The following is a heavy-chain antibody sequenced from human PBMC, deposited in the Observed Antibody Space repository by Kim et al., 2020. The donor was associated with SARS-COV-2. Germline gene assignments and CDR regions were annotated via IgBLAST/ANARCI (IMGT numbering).Heavy chain of an antibody. CDR3: TNTGVRAFDI. CDR2: ISSNGGST. V-gene: IGHV3-64D*06. J-gene: IGHJ3*02. D-gene: IGHD7-27*01. Sequence: GGSLRLSCSASGFTFSSYAMHWVRQAPGKGLEYVSAISSNGGSTYYADSVKGRFTISRDNSKNTLYLQMSSLRAEDTAVYYCTNTGVRAFDIWGQGTMVTVSS. CDR1: GFTFSSYA.